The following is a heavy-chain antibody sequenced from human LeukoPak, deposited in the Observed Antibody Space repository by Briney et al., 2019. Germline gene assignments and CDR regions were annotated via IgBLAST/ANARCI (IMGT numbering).Heavy chain of an antibody. CDR1: GFTFSTYG. CDR3: VKGGFTYYDD. D-gene: IGHD3-22*01. V-gene: IGHV3-23*01. CDR2: INTGDIT. J-gene: IGHJ4*02. Sequence: GGSLRLSCAASGFTFSTYGMHWVRQAPEKGLEWVSTINTGDITFYANSVKGRFTISRDNSKNALFLQMNSLRAEDTAIYYCVKGGFTYYDDWGQGTLVTVSS.